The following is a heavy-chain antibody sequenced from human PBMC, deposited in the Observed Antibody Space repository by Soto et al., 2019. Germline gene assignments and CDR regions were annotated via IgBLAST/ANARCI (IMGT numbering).Heavy chain of an antibody. V-gene: IGHV3-7*01. CDR1: GFSFEIYW. CDR2: ISPDGSEE. Sequence: GGSLRLSCAASGFSFEIYWMGWVRQAPGKGLEWVANISPDGSEEYYLDSVKGRFTSSRDNAKNSVYLQMNSLVGDDTAVYFCARENWFYDYWGQGTPVTVSS. CDR3: ARENWFYDY. D-gene: IGHD3-10*01. J-gene: IGHJ4*02.